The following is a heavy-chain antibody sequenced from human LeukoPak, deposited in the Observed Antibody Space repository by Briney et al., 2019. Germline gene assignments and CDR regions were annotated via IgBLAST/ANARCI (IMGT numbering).Heavy chain of an antibody. D-gene: IGHD4-11*01. V-gene: IGHV3-23*01. Sequence: GGSLRLSCAASGFTFSSYAMSWVRQAPGKGLEWVSAISGSGGSTYYADSVKGRFTISRDNSKNTLYLQMNSLRAEDTAVYYCAKDYSDYEGTHYFDYWGQGTLVTVSS. CDR2: ISGSGGST. CDR1: GFTFSSYA. CDR3: AKDYSDYEGTHYFDY. J-gene: IGHJ4*02.